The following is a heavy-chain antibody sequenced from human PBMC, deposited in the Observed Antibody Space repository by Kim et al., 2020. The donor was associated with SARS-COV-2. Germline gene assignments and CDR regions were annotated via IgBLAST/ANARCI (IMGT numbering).Heavy chain of an antibody. V-gene: IGHV4-61*01. CDR3: ARVVGYYGSGYAFDI. CDR2: IYYSGST. J-gene: IGHJ3*02. Sequence: SETLSLTCTVSGGSVSSGSYYWSWIRQPTGKGLEWIGYIYYSGSTNDNPSLKSRVTISVDTSKNQFSLKLSSVTAADSAVYYWARVVGYYGSGYAFDIWGQGTMVTVSS. CDR1: GGSVSSGSYY. D-gene: IGHD3-10*01.